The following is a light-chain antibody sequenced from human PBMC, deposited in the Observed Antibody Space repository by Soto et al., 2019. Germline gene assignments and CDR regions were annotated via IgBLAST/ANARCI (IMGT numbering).Light chain of an antibody. CDR1: SSDVGNYNL. CDR2: EDI. V-gene: IGLV2-23*01. Sequence: QSALTQPASVSGSPGQSITISCTGISSDVGNYNLVSWYQQHPGKAPKLMIYEDIKRPPGVSNRLSGSKSGNTASLTISGLQAEDEADYYCCSYGSSRSLLGGGTKVTVL. J-gene: IGLJ2*01. CDR3: CSYGSSRSL.